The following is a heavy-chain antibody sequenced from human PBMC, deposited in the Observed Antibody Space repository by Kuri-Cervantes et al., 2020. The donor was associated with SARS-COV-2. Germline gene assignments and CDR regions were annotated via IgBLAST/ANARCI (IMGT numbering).Heavy chain of an antibody. CDR3: ARYCSSVSCYSLRAILGY. V-gene: IGHV3-23*01. D-gene: IGHD2-2*02. J-gene: IGHJ4*02. Sequence: GESLKISCAASGFTFSSSAMSWVRQAPGKGLEWVSDISGSGDKTYYADSVKGRFTTSRDNSKNTLYLQMNSLRAEDTAVYYCARYCSSVSCYSLRAILGYWGPGTLVTVSS. CDR2: ISGSGDKT. CDR1: GFTFSSSA.